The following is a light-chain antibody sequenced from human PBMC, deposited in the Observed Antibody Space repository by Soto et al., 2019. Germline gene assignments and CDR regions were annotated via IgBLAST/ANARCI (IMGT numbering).Light chain of an antibody. J-gene: IGLJ2*01. CDR2: GQK. CDR3: AAWDDSLDAQV. CDR1: SSNIGSNT. Sequence: QPVLTQPPSVSGIPGQRVSISCSGSSSNIGSNTVTWYQQVPGTAPKLLIYGQKQRPSGVPDRFSGSKSGTSASLAMSELLADDEAEHYCAAWDDSLDAQVFGEGTELTVL. V-gene: IGLV1-44*01.